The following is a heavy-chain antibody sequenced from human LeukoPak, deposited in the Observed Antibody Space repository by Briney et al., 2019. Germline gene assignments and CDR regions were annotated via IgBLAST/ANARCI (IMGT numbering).Heavy chain of an antibody. CDR3: ARVDIVATTAGWVFDI. CDR1: GGTFSSYA. J-gene: IGHJ3*02. V-gene: IGHV1-69*05. CDR2: FIPIFGKA. Sequence: VKVFCKASGGTFSSYAISWVPQAPGPGPEWMGRFIPIFGKANYAQKFQGRVTMTTDETTSRAYMELSSLRSEDTPVYYCARVDIVATTAGWVFDICGQGTMVTVSS. D-gene: IGHD5-12*01.